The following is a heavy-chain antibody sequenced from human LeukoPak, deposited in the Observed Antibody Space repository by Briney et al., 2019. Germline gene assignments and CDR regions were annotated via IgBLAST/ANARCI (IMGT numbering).Heavy chain of an antibody. CDR3: ARDRYYYDTSGPPLDI. CDR1: GASISGSGYY. Sequence: SETLSLTCAVSGASISGSGYYLGWIRQPPGKGLEWIGNIYYTGSTNYNPSLKSRVTMSVDTSKDQFSLRLSSVTAADTAVYYCARDRYYYDTSGPPLDIWGQGTMVTVSS. CDR2: IYYTGST. J-gene: IGHJ3*02. D-gene: IGHD3-22*01. V-gene: IGHV4-39*07.